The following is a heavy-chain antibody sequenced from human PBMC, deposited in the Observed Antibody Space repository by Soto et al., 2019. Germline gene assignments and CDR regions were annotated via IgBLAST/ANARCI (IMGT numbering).Heavy chain of an antibody. D-gene: IGHD5-12*01. Sequence: ASVKVSCKASGYTFTGYYMHWVRQAPGQGLEWMGWINPNSGGTNYAQQFQGWVTMTRDTSISTAYMGLSRLRSDDTAVYYCARGLGGYDSRKYYYYYMDVWGKGNTVTVSS. V-gene: IGHV1-2*04. CDR3: ARGLGGYDSRKYYYYYMDV. CDR2: INPNSGGT. CDR1: GYTFTGYY. J-gene: IGHJ6*03.